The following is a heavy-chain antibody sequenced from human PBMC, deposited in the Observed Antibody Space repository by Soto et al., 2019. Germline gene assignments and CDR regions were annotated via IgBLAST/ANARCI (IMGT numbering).Heavy chain of an antibody. CDR1: GGSFSGYY. Sequence: QVQLQQWGAGLLKSSETLSLTCAVHGGSFSGYYWSWIRQPPGKGLEWIGEINPTGSTSYNPSLKSRVAISVDTSKNHFSLNVNSVTAADTAVYYCARSREQWLVDAFDIWGPGTMVTVSS. J-gene: IGHJ3*02. CDR3: ARSREQWLVDAFDI. CDR2: INPTGST. D-gene: IGHD6-19*01. V-gene: IGHV4-34*01.